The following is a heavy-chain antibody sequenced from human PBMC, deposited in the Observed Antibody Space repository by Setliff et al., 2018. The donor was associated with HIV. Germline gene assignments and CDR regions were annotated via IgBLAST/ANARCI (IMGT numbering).Heavy chain of an antibody. J-gene: IGHJ6*02. CDR3: ARLLRGGSSWGALMDV. Sequence: PGGSLRLSCAASGFTFSDYYMSWIRQAPGKGLEWVSYISRSGNTIYYADSVKGRFTISRDNAKNSLFLQMNSLRAEDTAIYYCARLLRGGSSWGALMDVWGQGTTVTVSS. D-gene: IGHD6-13*01. CDR1: GFTFSDYY. CDR2: ISRSGNTI. V-gene: IGHV3-11*04.